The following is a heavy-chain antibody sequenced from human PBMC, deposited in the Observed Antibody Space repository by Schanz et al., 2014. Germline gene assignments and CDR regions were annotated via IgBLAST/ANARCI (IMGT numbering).Heavy chain of an antibody. CDR1: GYDFHIYA. Sequence: QILLVQPGPEVKKPGASVTVSCKASGYDFHIYAYSWVRQAPGQGPEWIGWISGYTGDTKYAQKFQRRVNMTTDRSTSTVYMELRRLRFDDTAVYFCARDSGRIPAANSFDYWGQGTRVTVSS. V-gene: IGHV1-18*01. CDR2: ISGYTGDT. D-gene: IGHD2-15*01. J-gene: IGHJ4*02. CDR3: ARDSGRIPAANSFDY.